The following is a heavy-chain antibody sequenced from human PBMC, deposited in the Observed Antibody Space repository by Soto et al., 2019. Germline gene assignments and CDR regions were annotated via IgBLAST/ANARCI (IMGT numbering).Heavy chain of an antibody. CDR2: INTGNGNT. V-gene: IGHV1-3*04. CDR3: ARGERLYYAYYGMDV. CDR1: GYNFTTYA. D-gene: IGHD3-3*01. Sequence: QVQLVQSGAEVEKPGASGKVSCKASGYNFTTYAMLWVRQAPGQRPEWMGWINTGNGNTKYSPKFQGRVTITRDTSASTAYMELSSLKSEDTAVYYCARGERLYYAYYGMDVWGQGSTVTVS. J-gene: IGHJ6*02.